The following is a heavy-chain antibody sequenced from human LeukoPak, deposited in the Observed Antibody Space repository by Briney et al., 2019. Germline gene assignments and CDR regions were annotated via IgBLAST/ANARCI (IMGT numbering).Heavy chain of an antibody. CDR1: GFTFSSFA. D-gene: IGHD6-13*01. CDR2: ISGSGHST. CDR3: AKEALYSSSWDYFDY. Sequence: SGGSLRLSCAASGFTFSSFAMSWVRQAPGKGLEWVSAISGSGHSTSYADSVKGRFTISRDNSKNTLYLQMNSLRAEDTAVYYCAKEALYSSSWDYFDYWGQGTLVTASS. J-gene: IGHJ4*02. V-gene: IGHV3-23*01.